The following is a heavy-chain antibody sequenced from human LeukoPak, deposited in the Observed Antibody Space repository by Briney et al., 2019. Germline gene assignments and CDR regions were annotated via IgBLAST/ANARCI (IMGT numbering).Heavy chain of an antibody. CDR1: GYTFTGYY. J-gene: IGHJ4*02. V-gene: IGHV1-2*02. Sequence: ASVKVSCKASGYTFTGYYMHWVRQAPGQGLERMGWINPNSGGTNYALKFQGRVTMTRNTSISTAYMELSSLRSEDTAVYYCARASSGWYEDDYWGQGTLVTVSS. D-gene: IGHD6-19*01. CDR3: ARASSGWYEDDY. CDR2: INPNSGGT.